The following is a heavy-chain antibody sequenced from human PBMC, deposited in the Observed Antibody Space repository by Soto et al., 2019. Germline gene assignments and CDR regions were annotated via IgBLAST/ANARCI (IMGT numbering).Heavy chain of an antibody. CDR1: GLTCSKDS. J-gene: IGHJ4*02. Sequence: EVQLVASGGGLVQPGGSMRLSCAASGLTCSKDSLTWFRQSPGKGLERVDNIIKDGSEKSYVDSVKGRFTSSRDNDQNSLYLEMNSLRVEDTALYYCARDWGGLGYWRQGSLVTVSS. D-gene: IGHD3-10*01. CDR3: ARDWGGLGY. CDR2: IIKDGSEK. V-gene: IGHV3-7*01.